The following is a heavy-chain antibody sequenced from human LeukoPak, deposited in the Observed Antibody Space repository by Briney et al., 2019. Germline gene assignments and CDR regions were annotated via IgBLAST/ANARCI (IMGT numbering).Heavy chain of an antibody. CDR1: GFTVSSNY. V-gene: IGHV3-66*01. CDR2: IYSGGST. J-gene: IGHJ4*02. D-gene: IGHD3-16*01. Sequence: GGSLRLSCAASGFTVSSNYMSWVRQAPGKGLEWVSVIYSGGSTYYADSVKGRFTISGDNSKNTLYLQMNSLRAEDTAMYYCARNPRLIWDPYFDYWGQGTLVTVSS. CDR3: ARNPRLIWDPYFDY.